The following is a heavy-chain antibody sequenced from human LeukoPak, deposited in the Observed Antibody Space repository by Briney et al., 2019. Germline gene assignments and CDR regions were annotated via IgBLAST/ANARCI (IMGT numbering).Heavy chain of an antibody. CDR3: ARDLYADYVYFDS. D-gene: IGHD4-17*01. CDR1: GFTFSTYW. Sequence: GGSLRLSCAASGFTFSTYWMSWVRQAPGKGLEWVANIKLDGDKKYYVDSVRGRFTISRDNAKNSLYLQMNSLRAEDTAVYYCARDLYADYVYFDSWGQGTLVTVSS. V-gene: IGHV3-7*01. J-gene: IGHJ4*02. CDR2: IKLDGDKK.